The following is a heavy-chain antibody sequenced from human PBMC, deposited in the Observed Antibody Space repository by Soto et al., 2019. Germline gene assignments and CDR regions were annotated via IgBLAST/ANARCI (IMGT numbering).Heavy chain of an antibody. CDR1: GFTFSSYD. D-gene: IGHD1-26*01. V-gene: IGHV3-13*01. CDR2: IGTAGDT. J-gene: IGHJ6*02. CDR3: ARGQSGSYDWSYGMDV. Sequence: LRLSCAASGFTFSSYDMHWVRQATGKGLEWVSAIGTAGDTYYPGSVKGRFTISRENAKNSLYLQMNSLRAGDTAVYYCARGQSGSYDWSYGMDVWGQGTTVTVSS.